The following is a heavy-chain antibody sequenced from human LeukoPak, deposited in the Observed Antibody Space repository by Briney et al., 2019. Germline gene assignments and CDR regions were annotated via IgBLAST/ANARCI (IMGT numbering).Heavy chain of an antibody. CDR2: ISGSGGST. CDR3: AKGYDSNSYYYYFDY. V-gene: IGHV3-23*01. Sequence: GGSLRLSCAASGFAFSSYAMHWVRQAPGKGLEWVSGISGSGGSTYYADSVKGRFTISRDNSKNTLYLQMNSLRAEDTAIYYCAKGYDSNSYYYYFDYWGQGTLVTVSS. J-gene: IGHJ4*02. D-gene: IGHD3-22*01. CDR1: GFAFSSYA.